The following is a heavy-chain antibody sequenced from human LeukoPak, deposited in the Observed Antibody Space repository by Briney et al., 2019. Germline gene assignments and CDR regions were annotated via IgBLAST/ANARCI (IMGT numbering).Heavy chain of an antibody. D-gene: IGHD3-9*01. J-gene: IGHJ4*02. V-gene: IGHV3-23*01. Sequence: GGSLRLSCAASGFTFRDFGMNWVRQTPEKGLEWISHINGGGDSTHYADSVKGRFTISRDNSQNTVFLQMNSLRAEDTAVYYCAKWGDYDVLTGYYVSDYWGQGTLVTVSS. CDR2: INGGGDST. CDR3: AKWGDYDVLTGYYVSDY. CDR1: GFTFRDFG.